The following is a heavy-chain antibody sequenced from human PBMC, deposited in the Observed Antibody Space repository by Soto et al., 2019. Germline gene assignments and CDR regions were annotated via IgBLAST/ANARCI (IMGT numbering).Heavy chain of an antibody. CDR3: ARGERPTLNYDFWSGSQSPFDY. Sequence: RASVTVSCQASGGTFISYAISWVRQAPGQGLEWMGGIIPIFGTANYAQKFQGRVTITADESTSTAYMELSSLRSEDTAVYYCARGERPTLNYDFWSGSQSPFDYWGQGTLVTVSS. D-gene: IGHD3-3*01. CDR1: GGTFISYA. CDR2: IIPIFGTA. V-gene: IGHV1-69*13. J-gene: IGHJ4*02.